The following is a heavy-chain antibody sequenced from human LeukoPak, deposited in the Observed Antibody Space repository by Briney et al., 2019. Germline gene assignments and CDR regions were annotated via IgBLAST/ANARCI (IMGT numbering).Heavy chain of an antibody. CDR3: ARHAAGTGDWWDFQH. CDR1: GGSIGSYY. V-gene: IGHV4-59*08. Sequence: SETLSLTCTVSGGSIGSYYWSWIRQPPGKGLEWIGYIYYSGSTNYNPSLKSRVTISVDTSKNQFSLKLSSVTAADTAVYYCARHAAGTGDWWDFQHWGQGTLVTVSS. D-gene: IGHD6-13*01. CDR2: IYYSGST. J-gene: IGHJ1*01.